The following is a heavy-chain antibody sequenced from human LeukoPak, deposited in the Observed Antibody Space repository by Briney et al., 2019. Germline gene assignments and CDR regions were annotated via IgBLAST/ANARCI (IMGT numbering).Heavy chain of an antibody. V-gene: IGHV4-59*01. Sequence: SETLSLTCTVSGGSISSYYWSWSRQPPGKGLEGSGYIYYSGSTNDNPSLKRRVTISVDPSKNQFSLKLSSVTAADTAVYYCARGGLVDYWGQGTLVTVSS. J-gene: IGHJ4*02. CDR2: IYYSGST. CDR1: GGSISSYY. CDR3: ARGGLVDY.